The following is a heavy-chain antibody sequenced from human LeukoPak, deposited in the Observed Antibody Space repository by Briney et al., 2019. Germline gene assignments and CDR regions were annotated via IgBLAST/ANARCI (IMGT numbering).Heavy chain of an antibody. CDR1: GGSFSGHY. Sequence: SETLSLTCAVYGGSFSGHYWSWIRQPPGKGLEWIGEINHSGSTNYNPSLKSRVTISVDTSKNQFSLKLSSVTAADTAVYYCARGGGRITIFGVAPRYFDYWGQGTLVTVSS. CDR2: INHSGST. D-gene: IGHD3-3*01. CDR3: ARGGGRITIFGVAPRYFDY. V-gene: IGHV4-34*01. J-gene: IGHJ4*02.